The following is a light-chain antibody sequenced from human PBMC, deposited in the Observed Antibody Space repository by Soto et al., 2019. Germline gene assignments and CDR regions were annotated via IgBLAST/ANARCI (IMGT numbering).Light chain of an antibody. Sequence: QSVLTQPASVSGSPGQSITISCTGTSSDVGAYNYVSWYQQHPGKAPKLMIFEVSDRPSGVSNRVSGSKSGNTASLTISGLQAEDEADYYCSSYTSSNTLVFGGGTKLTVL. CDR2: EVS. V-gene: IGLV2-14*01. CDR1: SSDVGAYNY. CDR3: SSYTSSNTLV. J-gene: IGLJ2*01.